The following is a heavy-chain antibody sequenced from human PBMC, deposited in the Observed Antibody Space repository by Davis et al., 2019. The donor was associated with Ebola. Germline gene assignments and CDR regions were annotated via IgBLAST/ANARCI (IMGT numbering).Heavy chain of an antibody. CDR2: ISAYNGNT. V-gene: IGHV1-18*01. Sequence: AASVKVSCKASGYTFTSYAMHWVRQAPGQRLEWMGWISAYNGNTNYAQKLQGRVTMTTDTSTSTAYMELRSLRSDDTAVYYCARDSPLYCSSTSCYLDYWGQGTLVIVSS. D-gene: IGHD2-2*01. CDR1: GYTFTSYA. J-gene: IGHJ4*02. CDR3: ARDSPLYCSSTSCYLDY.